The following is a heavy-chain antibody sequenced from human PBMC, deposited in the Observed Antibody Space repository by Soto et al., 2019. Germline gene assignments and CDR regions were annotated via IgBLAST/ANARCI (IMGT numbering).Heavy chain of an antibody. D-gene: IGHD2-2*02. Sequence: ASVKVSCKASGYTFTSYGISWVRQAPGQGLEWMGWISAYNGNTNYAQKLQGRVTMTTDTSTSTAYMELRSLRSDDTAVYYCARDTGIVVVPAAIPGYGMDVWGQGNTVTVSS. CDR1: GYTFTSYG. CDR3: ARDTGIVVVPAAIPGYGMDV. V-gene: IGHV1-18*01. J-gene: IGHJ6*02. CDR2: ISAYNGNT.